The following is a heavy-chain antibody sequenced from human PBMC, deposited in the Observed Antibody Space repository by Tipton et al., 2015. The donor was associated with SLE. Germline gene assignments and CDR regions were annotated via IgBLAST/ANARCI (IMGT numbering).Heavy chain of an antibody. CDR3: ARGAPLAP. J-gene: IGHJ5*02. CDR1: GGSFSGYY. V-gene: IGHV4-34*01. D-gene: IGHD3-16*01. CDR2: INHSGST. Sequence: TLSLTCAVYGGSFSGYYWSWIRQPPGKGLEWIGEINHSGSTNYNPSLKSRVTISVDRSKTQFSLKLSSVTAADTAVYYCARGAPLAPWGPGSRVTVPS.